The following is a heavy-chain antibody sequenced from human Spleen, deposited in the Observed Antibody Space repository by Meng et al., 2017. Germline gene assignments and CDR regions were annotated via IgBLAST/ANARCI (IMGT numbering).Heavy chain of an antibody. D-gene: IGHD5-18*01. CDR1: GGSIGSNSYH. CDR2: IDYSGTT. Sequence: QLQLQEAGPGLVKPSETLSLTCTFSGGSIGSNSYHWGWIRQPPGKGLEWVGTIDYSGTTYSNSSLKSRVTISLDTSRNQFSLKLTSVTAADTAVYYCSRRINTAGGWFDSWGQGTLVTVSS. CDR3: SRRINTAGGWFDS. V-gene: IGHV4-39*01. J-gene: IGHJ5*01.